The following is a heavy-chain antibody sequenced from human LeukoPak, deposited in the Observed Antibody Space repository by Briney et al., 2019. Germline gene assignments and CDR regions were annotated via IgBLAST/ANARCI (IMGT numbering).Heavy chain of an antibody. V-gene: IGHV3-23*01. CDR3: AKEEGSAAIAY. CDR2: ISGSGGST. J-gene: IGHJ4*02. CDR1: DFTFMRHT. D-gene: IGHD2-2*01. Sequence: GGSLTLSCAASDFTFMRHTMSWVRQAPGKGLEWVSAISGSGGSTYYADSVKGRFTISRDNSKNTLYLQMNSLRAEDTAVYYCAKEEGSAAIAYWGQGTLVTVS.